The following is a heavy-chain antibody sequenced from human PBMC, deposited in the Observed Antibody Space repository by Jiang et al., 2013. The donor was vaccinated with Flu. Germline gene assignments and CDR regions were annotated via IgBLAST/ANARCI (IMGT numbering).Heavy chain of an antibody. J-gene: IGHJ3*02. Sequence: PPRKGLEWIGYIYYSGSTNYNPSLKSRVTISVDTSKNQFSLKLSSVTAADTAVYYCAREGAEYYYDSRPGAFDIWGQGTMVTVSS. D-gene: IGHD3-22*01. V-gene: IGHV4-59*01. CDR2: IYYSGST. CDR3: AREGAEYYYDSRPGAFDI.